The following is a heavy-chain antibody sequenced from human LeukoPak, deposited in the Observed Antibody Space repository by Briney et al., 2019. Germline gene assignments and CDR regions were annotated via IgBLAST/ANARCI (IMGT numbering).Heavy chain of an antibody. CDR1: GFTFSSYS. D-gene: IGHD6-6*01. V-gene: IGHV3-23*01. CDR3: ARDSGRQLVATFDY. CDR2: ISGSGGST. J-gene: IGHJ4*02. Sequence: GGSLRLSCAASGFTFSSYSMNWVRQAPGKGLEWVSAISGSGGSTYYADSVKGRFTISRDNSKNTLYLQMNSLRAEDTAVYYCARDSGRQLVATFDYWGQGTLVTVSS.